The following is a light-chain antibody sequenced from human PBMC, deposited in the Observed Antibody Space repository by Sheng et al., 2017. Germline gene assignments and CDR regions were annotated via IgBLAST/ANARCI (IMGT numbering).Light chain of an antibody. CDR2: EVS. CDR3: CSYAGSGTWV. V-gene: IGLV2-23*02. CDR1: SSDVGSYKL. J-gene: IGLJ3*02. Sequence: QSALTQPASVSGSPGQTVTISCTGTSSDVGSYKLVSWYQQHPGRAPQLLYFEVSKWSSGVSNRFSGSKSGNTASLTISGLQAEDEADYYCCSYAGSGTWVFGGGNQTDRP.